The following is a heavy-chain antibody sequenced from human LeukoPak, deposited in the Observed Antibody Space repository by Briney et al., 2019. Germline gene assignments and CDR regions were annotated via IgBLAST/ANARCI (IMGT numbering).Heavy chain of an antibody. CDR3: ARGGMGYSYGYDY. V-gene: IGHV4-31*03. J-gene: IGHJ4*02. CDR1: GGSISSGGYY. D-gene: IGHD5-18*01. Sequence: SSETLSLTCTVSGGSISSGGYYWSWIRQHPGKALEWIGYIYYSGSTYYNPSLKSRVTISVDTSKNQFSLKLSSVTAADTAVYYCARGGMGYSYGYDYWGQGTLVTVSS. CDR2: IYYSGST.